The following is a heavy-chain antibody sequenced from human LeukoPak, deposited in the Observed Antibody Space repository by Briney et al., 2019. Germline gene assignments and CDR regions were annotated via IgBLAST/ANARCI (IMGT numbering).Heavy chain of an antibody. D-gene: IGHD5-12*01. J-gene: IGHJ6*02. V-gene: IGHV3-66*02. CDR1: GFTVSNNH. Sequence: PGGSLRLSCAVSGFTVSNNHMNWVRQAPGRGLECVSVIYSDGATSYAGSVRGRFTISRDNSKNTLNLQMNTLRPEDTALYYCTRAYGGCGMDVWGQGTTVIVSS. CDR2: IYSDGAT. CDR3: TRAYGGCGMDV.